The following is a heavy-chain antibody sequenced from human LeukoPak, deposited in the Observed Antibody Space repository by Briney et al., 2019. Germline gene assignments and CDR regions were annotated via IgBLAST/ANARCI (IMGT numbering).Heavy chain of an antibody. D-gene: IGHD1-26*01. CDR3: AKVGIVGATTSAYFEY. V-gene: IGHV3-23*01. Sequence: SGGSLRLSCAASGFTFSSYGMTWVRQAPGKGREWVSGITGSGDNTYYADSVKGRFTISRDNSKNTLYLQMNSLRPEDTAAYYCAKVGIVGATTSAYFEYWGQGTLVTVSS. CDR1: GFTFSSYG. CDR2: ITGSGDNT. J-gene: IGHJ4*02.